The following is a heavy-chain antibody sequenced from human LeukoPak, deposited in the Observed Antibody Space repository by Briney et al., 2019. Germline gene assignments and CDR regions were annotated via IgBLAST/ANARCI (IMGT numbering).Heavy chain of an antibody. Sequence: GASVKVSCKASGYTFTSYGISWVRQAPGQGLEWMGWISAYNGNTNYAQKLQGRVTMTTDTSTSTAYMELRSLRSDDTAVYYCASTTMVRGAINSGVYYYYGMDVWGQGTTVTVSS. D-gene: IGHD3-10*01. J-gene: IGHJ6*02. V-gene: IGHV1-18*01. CDR2: ISAYNGNT. CDR3: ASTTMVRGAINSGVYYYYGMDV. CDR1: GYTFTSYG.